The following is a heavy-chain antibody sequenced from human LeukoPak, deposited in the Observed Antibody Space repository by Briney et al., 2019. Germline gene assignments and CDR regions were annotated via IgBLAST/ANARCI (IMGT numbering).Heavy chain of an antibody. CDR3: ARDSEWELLEGGSFDY. V-gene: IGHV1-18*01. CDR1: GYTFTSYA. CDR2: ISAYNGNT. D-gene: IGHD1-26*01. Sequence: ASVKVSCKASGYTFTSYAMNWVRQAPGQGLEWMGWISAYNGNTNYAQKLQGRVTMTTDTSTSTAYMELRSLRSDDTAVYYCARDSEWELLEGGSFDYWGQGTLVTVSS. J-gene: IGHJ4*02.